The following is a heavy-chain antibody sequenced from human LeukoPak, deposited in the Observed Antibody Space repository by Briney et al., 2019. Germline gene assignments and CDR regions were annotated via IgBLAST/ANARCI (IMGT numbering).Heavy chain of an antibody. Sequence: GGSLRLSCAASGFTFSSYAMHWVRQAPGKGLEWVAVISYDGSNKYYADSVKGRFTISRDNSKNTLYLQMNSLRAEDTAVYYCARGHTIFGVVTWNYFDYWGQGTLVTVSS. V-gene: IGHV3-30-3*01. CDR2: ISYDGSNK. CDR3: ARGHTIFGVVTWNYFDY. D-gene: IGHD3-3*01. CDR1: GFTFSSYA. J-gene: IGHJ4*02.